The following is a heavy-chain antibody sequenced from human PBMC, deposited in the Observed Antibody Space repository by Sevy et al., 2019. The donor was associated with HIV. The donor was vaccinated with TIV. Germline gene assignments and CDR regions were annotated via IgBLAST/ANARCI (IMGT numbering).Heavy chain of an antibody. CDR3: AGENAWGRGYS. V-gene: IGHV4-59*08. Sequence: SETLSLTCTVSGGSITSLYWNWIRQPPGKGLEWIANIYYNGHINYNPSLKSRVTFSFDTSKNQFSLGLSSVTAADTAMYYCAGENAWGRGYSWGQGTLVTVSS. J-gene: IGHJ4*02. D-gene: IGHD1-26*01. CDR1: GGSITSLY. CDR2: IYYNGHI.